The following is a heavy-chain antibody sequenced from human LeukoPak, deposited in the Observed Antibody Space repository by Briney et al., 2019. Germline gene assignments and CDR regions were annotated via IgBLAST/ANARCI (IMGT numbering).Heavy chain of an antibody. CDR2: IYSGGST. J-gene: IGHJ3*02. Sequence: PGGSLRLSCAASEFSVGSNYMTWVRQAPGKGLEWVSLIYSGGSTYYADSVKGRFTISRDNSKNTLYLQMNSLRAEDTAIYYCAKDLWWFGEFPNAFENWGQGTMVTGSS. V-gene: IGHV3-53*01. D-gene: IGHD3-10*01. CDR1: EFSVGSNY. CDR3: AKDLWWFGEFPNAFEN.